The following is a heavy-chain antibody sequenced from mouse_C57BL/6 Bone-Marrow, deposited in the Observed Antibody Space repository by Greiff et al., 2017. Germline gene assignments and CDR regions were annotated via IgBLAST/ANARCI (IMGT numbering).Heavy chain of an antibody. D-gene: IGHD1-1*01. Sequence: EVKVVESGGGLVKPGGSLKLSCAASGFTFSSYTMSWVRQTPEKRLEWVATISGGGGNTYYPDSVKGRFTISRDNAKNTLYLQMSSLRSEDTALYYCARPPTVVVPEYFDVWGTGTTVTVSS. V-gene: IGHV5-9*01. J-gene: IGHJ1*03. CDR2: ISGGGGNT. CDR3: ARPPTVVVPEYFDV. CDR1: GFTFSSYT.